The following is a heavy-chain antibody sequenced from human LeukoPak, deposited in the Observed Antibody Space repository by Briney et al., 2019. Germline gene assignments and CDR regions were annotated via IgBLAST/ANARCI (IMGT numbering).Heavy chain of an antibody. J-gene: IGHJ6*03. CDR1: GYTFTSYG. Sequence: ASVKVSCKASGYTFTSYGISWVRQAPGQGLEWMGWISAYNGNTNYAQKLQGRVTMTTDTSTSTAYMELRSLRSDDTVVYYCARDLDWSGLSYYYYMDVWGKGTTVTVSS. CDR3: ARDLDWSGLSYYYYMDV. V-gene: IGHV1-18*01. D-gene: IGHD3-3*01. CDR2: ISAYNGNT.